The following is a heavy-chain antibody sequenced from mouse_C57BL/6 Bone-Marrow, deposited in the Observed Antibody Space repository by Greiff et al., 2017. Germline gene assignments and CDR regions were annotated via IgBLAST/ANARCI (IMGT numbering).Heavy chain of an antibody. D-gene: IGHD2-4*01. CDR1: GFTFSDYG. V-gene: IGHV5-17*01. CDR3: ATVMIRGYYFDY. CDR2: ISSGSSTI. J-gene: IGHJ2*01. Sequence: VQLKESGGGLVKPGGSLKLSCAASGFTFSDYGMHWVRQAPEKGLEWVAYISSGSSTIYYADTVKGRFTISRDNAKNTLFLQMTSLRSEDTAMYYCATVMIRGYYFDYWGQGTTLTVSS.